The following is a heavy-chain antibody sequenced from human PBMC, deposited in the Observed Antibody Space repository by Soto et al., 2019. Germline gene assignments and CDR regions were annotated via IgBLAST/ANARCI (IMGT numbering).Heavy chain of an antibody. CDR1: GYSFTSYW. CDR2: IYPGDSDT. V-gene: IGHV5-51*01. Sequence: GESLKISCKGSGYSFTSYWIGWVRQMPGKGLEWMGIIYPGDSDTRYNPSLKSRVTISVDTSKNQFSLKLSSVTAADTAVYYCARKDNWNRRDYYYYYYMDVWGKGTTVTVSS. CDR3: ARKDNWNRRDYYYYYYMDV. J-gene: IGHJ6*03. D-gene: IGHD1-1*01.